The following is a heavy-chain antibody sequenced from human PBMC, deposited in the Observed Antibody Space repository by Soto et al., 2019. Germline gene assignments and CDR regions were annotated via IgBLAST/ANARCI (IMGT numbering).Heavy chain of an antibody. V-gene: IGHV3-30*18. CDR2: ISYDENNK. J-gene: IGHJ4*02. D-gene: IGHD7-27*01. CDR3: AKAKMGISHSFDF. Sequence: ESGGGVVQPGRSLRLSCAVSGFTFSSYGIHWVRQATGKGLEWVAVISYDENNKYYADSVKGRFTISRDNSQKTVFLQMNSLRAEDTALYYCAKAKMGISHSFDFWGQGTLVTVSS. CDR1: GFTFSSYG.